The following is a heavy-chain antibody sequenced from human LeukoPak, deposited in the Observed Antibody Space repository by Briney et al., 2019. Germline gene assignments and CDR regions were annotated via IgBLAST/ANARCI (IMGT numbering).Heavy chain of an antibody. CDR3: ARELGGYSGYDYNYYYSGMDA. CDR1: GYTFTSYA. V-gene: IGHV7-4-1*02. J-gene: IGHJ6*02. D-gene: IGHD5-12*01. CDR2: INTNTGNP. Sequence: ASVKVSCKASGYTFTSYAMNWVRQAPGQGLEWMGWINTNTGNPTYAQGFTGRFVFSLDTSVSTAYLQISSLKAEDTAVYYCARELGGYSGYDYNYYYSGMDAWGQGTTVTVSS.